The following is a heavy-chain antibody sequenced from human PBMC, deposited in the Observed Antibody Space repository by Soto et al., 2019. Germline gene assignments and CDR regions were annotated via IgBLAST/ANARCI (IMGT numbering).Heavy chain of an antibody. D-gene: IGHD3-10*01. CDR1: GGSFSGYY. CDR2: INHSGST. J-gene: IGHJ5*02. V-gene: IGHV4-34*01. CDR3: ARGPSMGWFDP. Sequence: QVQLQQWGAGLLKPSETLSLTCAVYGGSFSGYYWSWIRQPPGKGLEWIGEINHSGSTNYNPSLKSRVTISVDTFKNQFSLKLSSVTAADTAVYYCARGPSMGWFDPWGQGTLVTVSS.